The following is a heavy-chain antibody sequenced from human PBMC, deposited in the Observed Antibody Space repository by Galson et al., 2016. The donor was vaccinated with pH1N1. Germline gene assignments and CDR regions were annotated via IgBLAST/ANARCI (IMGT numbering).Heavy chain of an antibody. J-gene: IGHJ6*02. CDR1: GFTFSTYR. Sequence: SLRLSCAASGFTFSTYRMNWVRQAPGKGLEWVSYITGGYGTIYYADSVKGRFTISRDNAKNSLYLQMNSLRAEDTAVYYCARELDTAMPYGQYGMDVGGQGTTVIVSS. V-gene: IGHV3-48*01. CDR2: ITGGYGTI. D-gene: IGHD5-18*01. CDR3: ARELDTAMPYGQYGMDV.